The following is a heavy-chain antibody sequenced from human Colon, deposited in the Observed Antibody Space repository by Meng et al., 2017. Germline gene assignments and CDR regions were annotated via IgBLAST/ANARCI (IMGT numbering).Heavy chain of an antibody. J-gene: IGHJ4*02. Sequence: QVQLHQSGPGLVKPSHTLSLTCAISGDSVSSNRALWHWVRQSPSRGLEWLGQTYYRSEWQNHYGVSVKSRITINADTSRNHFSLHLNSVTPEDTAVYYCTTWYGEYWGQGTLVTVSS. CDR1: GDSVSSNRAL. CDR2: TYYRSEWQN. V-gene: IGHV6-1*01. D-gene: IGHD3-10*01. CDR3: TTWYGEY.